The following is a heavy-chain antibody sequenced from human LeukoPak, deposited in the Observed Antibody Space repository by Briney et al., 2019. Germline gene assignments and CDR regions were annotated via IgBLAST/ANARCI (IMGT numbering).Heavy chain of an antibody. V-gene: IGHV4-39*07. CDR3: ARDANYWRGQYPYFDY. CDR2: IYYSGST. J-gene: IGHJ4*02. CDR1: GGSISSSSYY. Sequence: PSETLSLTCTVSGGSISSSSYYWGWIRQPPGKGLEWIGSIYYSGSTYYNPSLKSRVTISVDTSKNQFSLKLSSVTAADTAVYYCARDANYWRGQYPYFDYWGQGTLVTVSS. D-gene: IGHD4/OR15-4a*01.